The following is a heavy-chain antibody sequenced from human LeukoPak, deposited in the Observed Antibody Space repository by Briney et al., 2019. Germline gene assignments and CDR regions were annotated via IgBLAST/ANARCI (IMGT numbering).Heavy chain of an antibody. V-gene: IGHV4-59*01. CDR3: ARSISYPYYYYYMDV. J-gene: IGHJ6*03. CDR1: GDSISSYY. D-gene: IGHD1-14*01. CDR2: IYYSGST. Sequence: SETLSLTCTVSGDSISSYYWSWIRQPPGKGLEWIGYIYYSGSTNYNPSLKSRVTISVDTSKNQFSLKLSSVTAADTAVYYCARSISYPYYYYYMDVWGKGTTVTISS.